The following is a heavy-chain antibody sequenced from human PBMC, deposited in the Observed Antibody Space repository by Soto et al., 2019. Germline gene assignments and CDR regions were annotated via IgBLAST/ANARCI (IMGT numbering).Heavy chain of an antibody. V-gene: IGHV1-2*04. CDR2: IDPNSGET. J-gene: IGHJ4*02. CDR3: ARTPYYDFWSGYSFDY. CDR1: GYTFTAYY. Sequence: QVQLVQSGAAVKKPGASVKVSCKASGYTFTAYYLHWVRQAPGHGLEWLGWIDPNSGETKYAQNFRSWVTMTRDTSINTAYLDLSRLQNDATAVYYCARTPYYDFWSGYSFDYWGQGTLVSVPS. D-gene: IGHD3-3*01.